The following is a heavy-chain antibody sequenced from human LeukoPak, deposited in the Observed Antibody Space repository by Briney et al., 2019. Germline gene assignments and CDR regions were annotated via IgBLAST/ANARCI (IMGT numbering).Heavy chain of an antibody. J-gene: IGHJ4*02. CDR2: INPNSGGT. D-gene: IGHD2-2*01. CDR1: GYTFTSYG. CDR3: ATSRGYCSSTSCRDDYYFDY. V-gene: IGHV1-2*02. Sequence: ASVKVSCKASGYTFTSYGISWVRQAPGQGLEWMGWINPNSGGTNYAQKFQGRVTMTRDTSISTAYMELSRLRSDDTAVYYCATSRGYCSSTSCRDDYYFDYWGQGTLVTVSS.